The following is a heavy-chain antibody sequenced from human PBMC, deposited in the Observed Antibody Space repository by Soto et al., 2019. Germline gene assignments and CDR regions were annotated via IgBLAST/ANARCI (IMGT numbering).Heavy chain of an antibody. J-gene: IGHJ4*02. Sequence: VQLVESGGGVVQPGRSLRLSCAASGFTFSDYAMHWVRQAPGKGLAWVAVVSHDGRTTPYADSVKGRFTISRDSSKNTVSLEMTSLRAEDTAVYYCAKGGRQWLVTSDFNYWGQGALVTVSS. V-gene: IGHV3-30*18. CDR1: GFTFSDYA. D-gene: IGHD6-19*01. CDR3: AKGGRQWLVTSDFNY. CDR2: VSHDGRTT.